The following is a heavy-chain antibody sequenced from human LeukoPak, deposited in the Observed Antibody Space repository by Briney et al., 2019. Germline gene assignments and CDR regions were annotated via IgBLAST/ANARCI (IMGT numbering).Heavy chain of an antibody. Sequence: GGSLRLSCAVSGFTASSNYMSWVRQAQGKRLEWVSVIYSDDTTYYADSVKGRFSISRHTSKKTLYLQMNSLRAEDTAVYYCAREVMAKRRAFDIWGQGTGVTVSS. V-gene: IGHV3-53*04. CDR3: AREVMAKRRAFDI. CDR1: GFTASSNY. J-gene: IGHJ3*02. D-gene: IGHD2-8*01. CDR2: IYSDDTT.